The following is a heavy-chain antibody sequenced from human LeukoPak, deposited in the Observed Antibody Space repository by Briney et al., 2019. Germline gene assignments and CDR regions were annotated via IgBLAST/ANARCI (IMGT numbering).Heavy chain of an antibody. J-gene: IGHJ3*02. CDR2: IYTDGTT. CDR1: GFSVSSNY. CDR3: ARDRIDAFDI. V-gene: IGHV3-53*01. D-gene: IGHD2/OR15-2a*01. Sequence: GGSLRLSCAASGFSVSSNYMSWVRQAPGKGLEWVSVIYTDGTTYYADSVKGRFTISRDNSKNTLYLQMNSLRAEDTATYYCARDRIDAFDIWGQGTMVTVSS.